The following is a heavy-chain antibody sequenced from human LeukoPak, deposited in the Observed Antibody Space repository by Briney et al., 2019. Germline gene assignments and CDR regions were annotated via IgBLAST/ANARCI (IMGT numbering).Heavy chain of an antibody. D-gene: IGHD3-22*01. CDR1: GDSITNYY. Sequence: PSETLFLTCNVSGDSITNYYWNWIRQSAGKGLEWIGRFYITGSNTYNPSLKSRVTMSVDTSKNQFSLKLSSVTAADTAVYYCATDSSGYQTTYYYYYMDIWGKGTTVTISS. CDR3: ATDSSGYQTTYYYYYMDI. CDR2: FYITGSN. J-gene: IGHJ6*03. V-gene: IGHV4-4*07.